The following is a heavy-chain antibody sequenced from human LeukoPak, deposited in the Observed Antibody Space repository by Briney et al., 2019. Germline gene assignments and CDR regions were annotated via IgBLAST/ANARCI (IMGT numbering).Heavy chain of an antibody. CDR1: GGSISSSSYY. J-gene: IGHJ4*02. CDR3: ARGLAYFDY. D-gene: IGHD3-22*01. CDR2: IYYSGST. Sequence: SETMSLTCTVSGGSISSSSYYWGWIRQPPGKGLEWIGSIYYSGSTYYNPSLKRRVTISVDTSKIQFSLKLGSVAAADTAVYYCARGLAYFDYWGQGTLVTVSS. V-gene: IGHV4-39*07.